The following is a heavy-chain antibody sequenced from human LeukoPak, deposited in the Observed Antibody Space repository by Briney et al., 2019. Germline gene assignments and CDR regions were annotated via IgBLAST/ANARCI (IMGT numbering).Heavy chain of an antibody. D-gene: IGHD2-15*01. CDR2: ISNSGGNT. V-gene: IGHV3-23*01. CDR1: GFTFSSYA. J-gene: IGHJ4*02. Sequence: GGSLRLSCAASGFTFSSYAMSWVRQAPGKGLEWVSAISNSGGNTYYADSVKGRFTTSRDNSKDTLSLQMNSLRAEDTAVYYCVLKVRFDYWGQGTLVTVSS. CDR3: VLKVRFDY.